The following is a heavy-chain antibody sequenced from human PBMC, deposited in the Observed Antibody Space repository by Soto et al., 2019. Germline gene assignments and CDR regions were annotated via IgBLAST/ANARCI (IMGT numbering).Heavy chain of an antibody. V-gene: IGHV3-30*18. J-gene: IGHJ4*02. CDR1: GFTFSSYG. CDR2: ISYDGSNK. Sequence: PGGSLRLSCAASGFTFSSYGMHWVRQAPGKGLEWVAVISYDGSNKYYADSVKGRFTISRDNSKNTLYLQMNSLRAEDTAVYYCAKGSYDSSGYPLLRYWGQGTLVTVSS. D-gene: IGHD3-22*01. CDR3: AKGSYDSSGYPLLRY.